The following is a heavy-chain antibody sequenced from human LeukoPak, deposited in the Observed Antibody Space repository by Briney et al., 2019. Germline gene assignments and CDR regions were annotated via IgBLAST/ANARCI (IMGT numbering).Heavy chain of an antibody. J-gene: IGHJ4*02. CDR3: ARQTAMGRSGDY. CDR1: GYSFTSYW. CDR2: IDPSDSET. D-gene: IGHD5-18*01. V-gene: IGHV5-51*01. Sequence: GESLKISCKASGYSFTSYWIGWVRQMPEKGLEWMGIIDPSDSETRYTPSFQGQVTISVDKFLTTADLQWNSLKASDTAMYYCARQTAMGRSGDYWGQGTLVTVSS.